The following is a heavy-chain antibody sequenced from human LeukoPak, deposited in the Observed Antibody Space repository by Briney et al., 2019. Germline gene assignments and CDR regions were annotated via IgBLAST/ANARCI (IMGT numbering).Heavy chain of an antibody. Sequence: PGGSLRLSCAASGFTFSSYAMHWVRQAPGKGLEWVAVISYDGSNKYYADSVKGRFTISRDNSKNTLYLQMNSLRAEDTAVYYCAREIGPRDGYHKGFDYWGQGTLVTVSS. CDR2: ISYDGSNK. J-gene: IGHJ4*02. V-gene: IGHV3-30-3*01. CDR1: GFTFSSYA. D-gene: IGHD5-24*01. CDR3: AREIGPRDGYHKGFDY.